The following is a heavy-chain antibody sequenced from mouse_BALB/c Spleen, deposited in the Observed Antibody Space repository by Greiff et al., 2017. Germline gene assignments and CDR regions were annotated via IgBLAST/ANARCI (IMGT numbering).Heavy chain of an antibody. CDR1: GFTFSSYA. CDR2: ISSGGST. D-gene: IGHD2-4*01. CDR3: ARGHDYDGYYFDY. J-gene: IGHJ2*01. V-gene: IGHV5-6-5*01. Sequence: EVKLVESGGGLVKPGVSLKLSCAASGFTFSSYAMSWVRQTPEKRLEWVASISSGGSTYYPDSVKGRFTISRDNARNILYLQMSSLRSEDTAMYYCARGHDYDGYYFDYWGQGTTLTVSS.